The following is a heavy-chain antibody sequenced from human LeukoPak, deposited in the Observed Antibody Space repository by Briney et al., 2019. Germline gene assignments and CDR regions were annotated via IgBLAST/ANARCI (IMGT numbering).Heavy chain of an antibody. CDR1: GFTFSLYG. CDR3: AKQREGTSWSPDC. J-gene: IGHJ4*02. Sequence: GGSLRLSCAASGFTFSLYGMHWVRQAPGKGLEWVAVISYDESFKYYADSVKGRFTISRDTSKNTLYLQMNSLRTEDTAVYYCAKQREGTSWSPDCWGQGTLVTVSS. V-gene: IGHV3-30*18. D-gene: IGHD6-13*01. CDR2: ISYDESFK.